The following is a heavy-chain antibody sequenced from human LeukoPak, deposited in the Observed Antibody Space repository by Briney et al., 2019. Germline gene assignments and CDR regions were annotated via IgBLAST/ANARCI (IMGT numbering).Heavy chain of an antibody. CDR3: ARDGGTKSFIWCDS. J-gene: IGHJ4*02. D-gene: IGHD1-1*01. Sequence: GGSLRLSCAASGFTLSSYWMSWVRQVPGEGREWVATMNQEWSEIYYVDCVKGRFTMSRENAKNSLYLQMKSLRAEDTAVYYCARDGGTKSFIWCDSWGQGAQVTVSS. CDR2: MNQEWSEI. CDR1: GFTLSSYW. V-gene: IGHV3-7*01.